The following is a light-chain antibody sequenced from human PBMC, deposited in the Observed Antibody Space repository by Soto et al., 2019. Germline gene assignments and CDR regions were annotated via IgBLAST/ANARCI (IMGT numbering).Light chain of an antibody. V-gene: IGKV1D-12*01. Sequence: DIQMTQSPSSVSASVGDRVTITCRASQVISRWLVWYQQKPGKAPKLLIYAASSLQSGVPSRFSGSGSGTYFTLTISSLQPEDFATYYCQQDDSFPTFGGGTKVEIK. CDR3: QQDDSFPT. J-gene: IGKJ4*01. CDR1: QVISRW. CDR2: AAS.